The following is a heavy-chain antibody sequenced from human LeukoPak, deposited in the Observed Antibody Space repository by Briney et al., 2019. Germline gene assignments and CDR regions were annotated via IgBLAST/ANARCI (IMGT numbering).Heavy chain of an antibody. J-gene: IGHJ4*02. CDR1: GGSISSTGYY. D-gene: IGHD3-10*02. CDR3: ASDVRGTYSWDY. CDR2: IYYSEST. Sequence: SGTLSPPSTFSGGSISSTGYYWGWVPPPPGKGLGWIGSIYYSESTYYNPSLKSRVTISIDTSKNQFSLKLSSVTAADTAVYYCASDVRGTYSWDYWGQGTLVTVSS. V-gene: IGHV4-39*07.